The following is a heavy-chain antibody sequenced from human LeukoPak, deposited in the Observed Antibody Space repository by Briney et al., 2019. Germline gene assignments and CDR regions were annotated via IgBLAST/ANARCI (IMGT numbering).Heavy chain of an antibody. J-gene: IGHJ4*02. CDR2: IKSKTDGGTT. D-gene: IGHD6-6*01. CDR3: TTRIAARPSESTFDY. V-gene: IGHV3-15*01. Sequence: GGSLRLSCAASGFTFSNAWMSWVRQAPGKGLEWVGCIKSKTDGGTTDYAATVKGRFTISRDDSKNTLYLQMNSLKTEDTAVYYCTTRIAARPSESTFDYWGQGTLVTVSS. CDR1: GFTFSNAW.